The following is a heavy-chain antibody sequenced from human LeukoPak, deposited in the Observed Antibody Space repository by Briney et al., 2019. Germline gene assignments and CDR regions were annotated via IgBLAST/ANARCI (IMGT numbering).Heavy chain of an antibody. CDR3: AKSRGLFGVVIITYYLDY. J-gene: IGHJ4*02. V-gene: IGHV3-23*01. Sequence: PGGSLRLSCAASGFTFNNYAMSWVRQAPGKGLEWVSAISGSDAGTYYADSVKGRFTISRDNSKNTLYLQMNSLRAEDTAVYYCAKSRGLFGVVIITYYLDYWGQGTLVTVSS. D-gene: IGHD3-3*01. CDR1: GFTFNNYA. CDR2: ISGSDAGT.